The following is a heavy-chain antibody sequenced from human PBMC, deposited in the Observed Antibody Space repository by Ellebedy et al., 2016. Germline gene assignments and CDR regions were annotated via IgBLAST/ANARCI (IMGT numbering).Heavy chain of an antibody. CDR1: GGTFSSYA. V-gene: IGHV1-69*04. CDR3: ARDRGDYSSDY. Sequence: ASVKVSCKASGGTFSSYAISWVRQAPGQGLEWMGRIIPILGIANYAQKFQGRVTITADKSTSTAYMELSSLRSEDTAVYYCARDRGDYSSDYWGQGTLVTVSS. D-gene: IGHD4-11*01. CDR2: IIPILGIA. J-gene: IGHJ4*02.